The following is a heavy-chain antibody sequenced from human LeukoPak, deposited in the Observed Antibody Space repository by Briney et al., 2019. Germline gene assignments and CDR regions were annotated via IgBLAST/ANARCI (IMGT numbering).Heavy chain of an antibody. Sequence: GGSLRLSCAASGFTFDDYAMHWVRQPPGKGLEWVSGISWHSGSIGYADSVKGRFTISRDNAKNSLYLQMNSLRAEDTALYYCAKDTGYYYDSSNYWVWGQGPRVTVSS. J-gene: IGHJ4*02. CDR3: AKDTGYYYDSSNYWV. CDR2: ISWHSGSI. V-gene: IGHV3-9*01. D-gene: IGHD3-22*01. CDR1: GFTFDDYA.